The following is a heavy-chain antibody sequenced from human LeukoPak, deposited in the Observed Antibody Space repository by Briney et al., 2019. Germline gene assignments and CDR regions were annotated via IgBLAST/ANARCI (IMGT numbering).Heavy chain of an antibody. J-gene: IGHJ5*02. CDR3: AKEGAASGWPLDP. D-gene: IGHD6-19*01. CDR2: ISYNGGSQ. CDR1: RFTFSTYG. Sequence: GGSLRLSCVASRFTFSTYGMHWVRQAPGRGLEGVAIISYNGGSQYYADSVKGRFTISRDDSKSTLYLQMSSLRAEDTAVYYCAKEGAASGWPLDPWGQGTLVTVSS. V-gene: IGHV3-30*18.